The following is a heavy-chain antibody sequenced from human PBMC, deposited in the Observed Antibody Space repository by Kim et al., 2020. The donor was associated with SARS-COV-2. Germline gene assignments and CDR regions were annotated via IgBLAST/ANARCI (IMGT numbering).Heavy chain of an antibody. Sequence: SVKVSCKASGDSFNTHAFTWVRQAPGQGLEWMGGIIPTFGTTNYAQKFQSRVTITADDSSSTVYMELSSLRSDDTAMYYCARARGCSGGKCYFADFWGQGTLVTVSS. D-gene: IGHD2-15*01. CDR1: GDSFNTHA. CDR2: IIPTFGTT. J-gene: IGHJ4*02. V-gene: IGHV1-69*13. CDR3: ARARGCSGGKCYFADF.